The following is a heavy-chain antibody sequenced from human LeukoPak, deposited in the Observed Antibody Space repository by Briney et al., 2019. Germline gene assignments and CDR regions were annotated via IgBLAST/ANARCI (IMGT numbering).Heavy chain of an antibody. V-gene: IGHV1-58*02. CDR3: AATFLDYYDSSGYFPSLDY. CDR1: GFTFTSSA. D-gene: IGHD3-22*01. Sequence: SVTVSCTASGFTFTSSAMQWVRQARGQRLEWIGWIVVGSGNTNYAQKFQERVTITRDMSTSTAYMELSSLRSEDTAVYYCAATFLDYYDSSGYFPSLDYWGQGTLVTVSS. CDR2: IVVGSGNT. J-gene: IGHJ4*02.